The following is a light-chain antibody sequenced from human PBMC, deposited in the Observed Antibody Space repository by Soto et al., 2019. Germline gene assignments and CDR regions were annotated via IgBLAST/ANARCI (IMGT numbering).Light chain of an antibody. CDR3: CSYAGSYTYV. CDR1: SSDVGGYNY. CDR2: DVS. V-gene: IGLV2-11*01. Sequence: QSALTQTRSVSASPGQSVTISCTGTSSDVGGYNYVSWYQQHPGKAPKLMIYDVSKRPSGVPDRFSGSKSGNTASLTISGLQAEDEADYYCCSYAGSYTYVFGSGTKVTVL. J-gene: IGLJ1*01.